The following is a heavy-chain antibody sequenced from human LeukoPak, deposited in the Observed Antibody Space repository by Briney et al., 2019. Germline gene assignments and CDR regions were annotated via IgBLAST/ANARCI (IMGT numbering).Heavy chain of an antibody. V-gene: IGHV1-8*01. D-gene: IGHD3-10*01. Sequence: GASVRVSCKASGYTFTSYDINWVRQATGQGLEWMGWMNPNSGNTGYAQKFQGRVTMTRNTSISTAYMELSSLRSEDTAVYYCARVGSGRFGELLTRDAFDIWGQGTMVTVSS. CDR2: MNPNSGNT. J-gene: IGHJ3*02. CDR3: ARVGSGRFGELLTRDAFDI. CDR1: GYTFTSYD.